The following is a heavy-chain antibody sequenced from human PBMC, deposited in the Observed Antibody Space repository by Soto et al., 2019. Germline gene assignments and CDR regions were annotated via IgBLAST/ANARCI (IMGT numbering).Heavy chain of an antibody. J-gene: IGHJ6*02. V-gene: IGHV4-4*08. CDR1: DDSSSNYK. Sequence: SETLSLTCTVSDDSSSNYKWSWIRQPPGRRLEWIGYIDSNGGTSYNPSLQSRVTISIDTSTKQFFLKLSSVTAADTAVYYCARDLLSVADDYGMDVWGQGNTVTVSS. CDR3: ARDLLSVADDYGMDV. CDR2: IDSNGGT. D-gene: IGHD3-3*01.